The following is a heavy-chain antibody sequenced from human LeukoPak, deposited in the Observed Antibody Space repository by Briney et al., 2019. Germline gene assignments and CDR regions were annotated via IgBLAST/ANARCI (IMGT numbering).Heavy chain of an antibody. Sequence: PGGSLRLFCGASGFTFSSYSRYWGRQAPGKGLEWVSFISSGSNYIYYTDSVKGRFTIYRDNAKNSLYLHMNSLRVEDTAIYYCARVGCSGGTCYDYWGQGTLVTVSS. J-gene: IGHJ4*02. D-gene: IGHD2-15*01. V-gene: IGHV3-21*01. CDR3: ARVGCSGGTCYDY. CDR2: ISSGSNYI. CDR1: GFTFSSYS.